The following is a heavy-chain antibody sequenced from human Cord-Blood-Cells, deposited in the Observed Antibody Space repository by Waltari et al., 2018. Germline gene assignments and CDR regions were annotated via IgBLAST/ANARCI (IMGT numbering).Heavy chain of an antibody. V-gene: IGHV4-34*01. CDR3: ARGPFRSSWYNPDFDY. Sequence: QVQLQQWGAGLLKPSETLSLTCAVYGGSFSGYYWSWIRQPPGKGLEWIGEINQSGSTNYNPTLKSRVTISVDTSKNQFSLKLSSVTAADTAVYYCARGPFRSSWYNPDFDYWGQGTLVTVSS. D-gene: IGHD6-13*01. J-gene: IGHJ4*02. CDR2: INQSGST. CDR1: GGSFSGYY.